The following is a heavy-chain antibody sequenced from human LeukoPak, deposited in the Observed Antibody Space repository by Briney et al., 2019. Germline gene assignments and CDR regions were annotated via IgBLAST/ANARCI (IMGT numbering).Heavy chain of an antibody. Sequence: SQTLSLTCTVSGGSIRSGSYYWSWIRQPAGKGLEWIGRIHTSGSPNYNPTLKRPLTISIDTSKNQFSLKVYSVTAADTAVYYCARVPAGSSDLFDDWGQGTLVTVSS. CDR2: IHTSGSP. D-gene: IGHD6-6*01. V-gene: IGHV4-61*02. CDR3: ARVPAGSSDLFDD. J-gene: IGHJ4*02. CDR1: GGSIRSGSYY.